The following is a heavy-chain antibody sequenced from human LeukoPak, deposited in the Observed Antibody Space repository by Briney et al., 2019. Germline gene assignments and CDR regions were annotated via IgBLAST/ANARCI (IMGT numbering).Heavy chain of an antibody. CDR3: ARVSASPAYCGGDCYSYPSPQVKN. V-gene: IGHV6-1*01. CDR2: TYYRSKWYN. D-gene: IGHD2-21*02. J-gene: IGHJ4*02. CDR1: GDSVSSNSAA. Sequence: SQTLSLTCAISGDSVSSNSAAWNWIRQSPSRGLEWLGRTYYRSKWYNDYAVSVKSRITINPDTSKNQFSLKLSSVTAADTAVYYCARVSASPAYCGGDCYSYPSPQVKNWGQGTLVTVSS.